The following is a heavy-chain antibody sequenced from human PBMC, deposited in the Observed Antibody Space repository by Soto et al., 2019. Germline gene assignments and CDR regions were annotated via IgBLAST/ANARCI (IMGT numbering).Heavy chain of an antibody. CDR1: GYSISSSNW. D-gene: IGHD1-26*01. CDR3: ASREIQGPIDY. V-gene: IGHV4-28*01. J-gene: IGHJ4*02. CDR2: IYYSGTT. Sequence: QVQLQESGPGLVKPSDTLSLTCAVSGYSISSSNWWGWIRQPPGKGLEWIGYIYYSGTTYYNPSLKSRVTMSLDTSKNQFSLKLPSVTAVDTAVYYCASREIQGPIDYWGQGTLVTVSS.